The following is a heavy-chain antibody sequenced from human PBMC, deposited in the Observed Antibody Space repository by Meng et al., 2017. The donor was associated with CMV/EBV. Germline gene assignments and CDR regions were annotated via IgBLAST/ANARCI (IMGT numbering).Heavy chain of an antibody. V-gene: IGHV3-7*02. CDR2: IKNDGSER. CDR3: RLGHYSQD. Sequence: YLVGSGGGLVQPGGSLRRSCAASGLPISNYWMSWVRQAPGKGLEWVANIKNDGSERYYVDSVKGRFSISRDNADNSLYLQMNNLRAEDTAVYYCRLGHYSQDWGQGTLVTVSS. J-gene: IGHJ4*02. CDR1: GLPISNYW. D-gene: IGHD4-17*01.